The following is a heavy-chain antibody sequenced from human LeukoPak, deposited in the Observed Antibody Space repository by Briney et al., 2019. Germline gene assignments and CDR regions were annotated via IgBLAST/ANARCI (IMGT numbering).Heavy chain of an antibody. CDR1: GFTFSSYG. CDR2: IWYDGSNK. J-gene: IGHJ4*02. Sequence: GRSLRLSCAASGFTFSSYGMHWVRQAPGKGLEWVAVIWYDGSNKYYADSVKGRFTISRDNSKNTLYLQMNSLRAEDTAVYYCARDNYDILTGYLTNYFDYWGQGTLVTVSS. CDR3: ARDNYDILTGYLTNYFDY. V-gene: IGHV3-33*01. D-gene: IGHD3-9*01.